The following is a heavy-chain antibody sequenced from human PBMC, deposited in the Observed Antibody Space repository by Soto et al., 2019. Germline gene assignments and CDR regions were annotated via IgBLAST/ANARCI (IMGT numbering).Heavy chain of an antibody. Sequence: PGGSLRLSCAASGFTFISYAMSWVLQAPWKGLEWVSAISGSGGSTYYADSVKGRFTISRGNSKNTLYLQMNSLRAEDTAVYYCAKDQIQWLVINWFDPWGQGTLVTVSS. CDR1: GFTFISYA. D-gene: IGHD6-19*01. CDR3: AKDQIQWLVINWFDP. CDR2: ISGSGGST. V-gene: IGHV3-23*01. J-gene: IGHJ5*02.